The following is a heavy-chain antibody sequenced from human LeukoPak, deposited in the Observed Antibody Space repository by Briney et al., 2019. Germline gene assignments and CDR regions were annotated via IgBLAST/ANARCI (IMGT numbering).Heavy chain of an antibody. CDR2: IYYSGST. D-gene: IGHD5-24*01. Sequence: SETLSLTCTVSGGSISSYYWSWIRQPPGEGLEWIGYIYYSGSTNYNPSLKSRVTISVDTSKNQFSLKLSSVTAADTAVYYCARSQVKEGDGYNSRNPVDYWGQGTLVTVSS. CDR1: GGSISSYY. CDR3: ARSQVKEGDGYNSRNPVDY. V-gene: IGHV4-59*12. J-gene: IGHJ4*02.